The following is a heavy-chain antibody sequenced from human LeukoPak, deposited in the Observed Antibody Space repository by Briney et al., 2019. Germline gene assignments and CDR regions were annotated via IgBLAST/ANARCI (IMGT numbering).Heavy chain of an antibody. CDR1: GGSISSGGYY. CDR3: ARDLRAYRYFDY. V-gene: IGHV4-31*03. CDR2: IYYSGST. Sequence: SETLSLTCTVSGGSISSGGYYWSWIRQHPGEGLEWIGYIYYSGSTYYNPSLKSRVTISVDTSKNQFSLKLSSVTAADTAVYYCARDLRAYRYFDYWGQGTLVTVSS. J-gene: IGHJ4*02. D-gene: IGHD3-16*02.